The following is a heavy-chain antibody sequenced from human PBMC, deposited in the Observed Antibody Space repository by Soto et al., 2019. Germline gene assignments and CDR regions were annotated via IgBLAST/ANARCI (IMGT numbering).Heavy chain of an antibody. CDR3: ARSMTTVTAFYY. V-gene: IGHV4-30-2*01. CDR1: GGSISSGGYS. Sequence: QLQLQESGSGLVKPSQTLSLTCAVSGGSISSGGYSWTWIRQPPGKGLEWVGSIYHSGSTYYNPSLHSRVTSSVDCSNNQFSLNLSSVTAADTALYYCARSMTTVTAFYYWGQGTLVTVSS. CDR2: IYHSGST. J-gene: IGHJ4*02. D-gene: IGHD4-17*01.